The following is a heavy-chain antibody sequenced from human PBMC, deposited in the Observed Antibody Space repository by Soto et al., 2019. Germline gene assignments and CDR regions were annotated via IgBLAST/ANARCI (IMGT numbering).Heavy chain of an antibody. J-gene: IGHJ4*02. D-gene: IGHD5-18*01. CDR3: ARDYGYSYGSYYFDY. Sequence: ASVKVSCKASGYTFTSYGISWVRQAPGQGLEWMGWISAYNDNTNYAQKLQGRVTMTTDTSTSTAYMELRSLRSDDTAVYYCARDYGYSYGSYYFDYWGQGTLVTVSS. CDR1: GYTFTSYG. V-gene: IGHV1-18*04. CDR2: ISAYNDNT.